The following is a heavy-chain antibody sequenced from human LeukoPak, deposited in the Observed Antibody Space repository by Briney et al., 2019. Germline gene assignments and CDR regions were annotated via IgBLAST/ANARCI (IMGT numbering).Heavy chain of an antibody. V-gene: IGHV3-11*04. CDR2: ISSSGSTI. CDR1: GFTFSDYY. CDR3: ARDIQEVVVTAMLDY. Sequence: PGGSLRLSCAASGFTFSDYYMSWIRQAPGKGLEWVSYISSSGSTIYYADSVKGRFTISRDNAKNSLYLQMNSLRAEDTAVYYCARDIQEVVVTAMLDYWGQGTLVTVSS. J-gene: IGHJ4*02. D-gene: IGHD2-21*02.